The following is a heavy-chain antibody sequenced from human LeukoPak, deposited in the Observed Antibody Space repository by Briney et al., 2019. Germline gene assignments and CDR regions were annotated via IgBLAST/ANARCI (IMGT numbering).Heavy chain of an antibody. CDR2: IYYSGST. D-gene: IGHD2-21*02. CDR1: GGSISSYY. V-gene: IGHV4-59*01. J-gene: IGHJ3*02. CDR3: ARDRYCGGDCTPGAFDI. Sequence: SETLSLTCTVSGGSISSYYWSWIRQPPGKGLEWIGYIYYSGSTNYNPSLKSRVTISVDTSKNQFSLKLSSVTAAGTAVYYCARDRYCGGDCTPGAFDIWGQGTMVTVSS.